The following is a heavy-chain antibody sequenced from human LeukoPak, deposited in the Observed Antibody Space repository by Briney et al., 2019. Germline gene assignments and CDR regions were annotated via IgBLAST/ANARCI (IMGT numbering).Heavy chain of an antibody. CDR2: MNPNSGNT. CDR3: ARAYGDYPLLFA. Sequence: ASVKVSCKASGYTFTSYDINWVRQATGQGLEWMGWMNPNSGNTGYAQKFQGRVTMTRDTSISTAYMELSRLRSDDTAVYYCARAYGDYPLLFAWGQGTLVTVSS. V-gene: IGHV1-8*02. J-gene: IGHJ5*02. D-gene: IGHD4-17*01. CDR1: GYTFTSYD.